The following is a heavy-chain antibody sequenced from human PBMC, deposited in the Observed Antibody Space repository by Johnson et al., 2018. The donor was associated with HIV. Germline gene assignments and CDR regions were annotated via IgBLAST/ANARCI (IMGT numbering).Heavy chain of an antibody. V-gene: IGHV3-30*02. J-gene: IGHJ3*02. D-gene: IGHD3-16*01. CDR2: IQNDGTKK. CDR1: GFIFSNYG. Sequence: QVQLVESGGGVVQPGRSLRLSCVASGFIFSNYGVHWVRQAPGKGLEWVAFIQNDGTKKHYADFVKGRFTVSRDNSKNTLYLQMNSLRVEDTAVYYCARGSPGGVVAHDAFDIWGQGTMVTVSS. CDR3: ARGSPGGVVAHDAFDI.